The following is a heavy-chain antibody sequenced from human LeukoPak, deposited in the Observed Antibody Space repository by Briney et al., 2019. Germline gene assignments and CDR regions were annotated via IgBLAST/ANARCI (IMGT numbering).Heavy chain of an antibody. V-gene: IGHV1-2*02. J-gene: IGHJ4*02. Sequence: GASVKVSCKASGYTFTGYYMHWVRQAPGQGLEWMGWINPNSGGTNYAQKFQGRVTMTRDTSISTAYMELSRLRSDDTAVYYCARAPVTSCSGVLCYPFDYWGQGTLVTVSS. D-gene: IGHD2-15*01. CDR3: ARAPVTSCSGVLCYPFDY. CDR1: GYTFTGYY. CDR2: INPNSGGT.